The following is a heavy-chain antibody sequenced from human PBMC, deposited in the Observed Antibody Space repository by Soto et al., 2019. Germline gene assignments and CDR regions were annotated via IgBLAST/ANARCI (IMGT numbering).Heavy chain of an antibody. CDR3: AREAVHRQQLVPWFDP. CDR2: IYYSGST. J-gene: IGHJ5*02. Sequence: SETLSLTCTVSGGSISSYYWSWIRQPPGKGLEWIGYIYYSGSTNYNPSLKSRVTISVDTSKNQFSLKLSSVTAADTAVYYCAREAVHRQQLVPWFDPWGQGTLVTVSS. D-gene: IGHD6-13*01. CDR1: GGSISSYY. V-gene: IGHV4-59*01.